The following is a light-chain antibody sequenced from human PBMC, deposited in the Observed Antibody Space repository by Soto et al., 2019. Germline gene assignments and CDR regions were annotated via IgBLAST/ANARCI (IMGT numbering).Light chain of an antibody. Sequence: EIVLTQSPATLSLSPGERATLSCRASQSVTTYLSWYPQKPGQAPRLLIYDASNRATDIPARFSGSGSGTDFTLTITGLEPEDFAVYYCQHRGNWPRTFGQGTQLEIK. CDR3: QHRGNWPRT. CDR1: QSVTTY. J-gene: IGKJ2*01. V-gene: IGKV3-11*01. CDR2: DAS.